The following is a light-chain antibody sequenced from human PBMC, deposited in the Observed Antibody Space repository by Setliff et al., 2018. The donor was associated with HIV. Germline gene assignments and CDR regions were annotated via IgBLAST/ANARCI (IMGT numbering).Light chain of an antibody. CDR3: CSYVGSYSYV. V-gene: IGLV2-11*01. CDR2: EVT. CDR1: SSDIGGYKS. J-gene: IGLJ1*01. Sequence: QSALAQPRSVSGSPGQSVTISCTGTSSDIGGYKSVSWYQQHADKAPKLMIYEVTERPSGVPYRFSGSKSGNTASLTISGLQAEDEADYSCCSYVGSYSYVFGTGTKVTVL.